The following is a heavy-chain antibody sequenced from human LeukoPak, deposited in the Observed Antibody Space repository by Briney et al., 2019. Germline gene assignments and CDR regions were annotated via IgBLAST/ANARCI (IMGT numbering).Heavy chain of an antibody. J-gene: IGHJ4*02. CDR3: ATAGIMAYFDY. CDR1: GYTLTELS. D-gene: IGHD5-24*01. Sequence: ASVKVSCKVSGYTLTELSMHWVRQAPGKGLEWMGGFDPADGETIYAQKFQGRVTMTEDTSSDTVYMELSSLRSDDTAVYYCATAGIMAYFDYWGQGTLVTVSS. CDR2: FDPADGET. V-gene: IGHV1-24*01.